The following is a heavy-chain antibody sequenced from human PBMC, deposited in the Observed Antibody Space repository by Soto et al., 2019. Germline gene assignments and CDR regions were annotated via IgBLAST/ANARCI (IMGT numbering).Heavy chain of an antibody. CDR1: GFTFSSYA. CDR3: GYCSSTSCPPPYYYYYMDV. Sequence: GGSLRLSCAASGFTFSSYAMSWVRQAPGKGLEWVSAISGSGGSTYYADSVKGRFTISRDNSKNTLYMQMNSPRAEDTAVYYCGYCSSTSCPPPYYYYYMDVWGKGTTVTVSS. D-gene: IGHD2-2*01. J-gene: IGHJ6*03. CDR2: ISGSGGST. V-gene: IGHV3-23*01.